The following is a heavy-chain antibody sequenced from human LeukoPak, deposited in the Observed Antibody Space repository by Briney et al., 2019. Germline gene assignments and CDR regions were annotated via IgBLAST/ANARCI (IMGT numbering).Heavy chain of an antibody. CDR2: ISGSGGST. J-gene: IGHJ4*02. CDR1: GFTFSSYA. Sequence: GGSLRLSCAASGFTFSSYAMSWVRQAPGKGLEWVSAISGSGGSTYYADSVKGRFTISRDNSKNTLYLQMNSLRAEDTAVYYCARTDISGWSRPLDCWGQGTLVTVSS. V-gene: IGHV3-23*01. D-gene: IGHD6-19*01. CDR3: ARTDISGWSRPLDC.